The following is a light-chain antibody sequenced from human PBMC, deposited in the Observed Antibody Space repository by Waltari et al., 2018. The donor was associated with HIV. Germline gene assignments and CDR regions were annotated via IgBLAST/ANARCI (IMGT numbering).Light chain of an antibody. J-gene: IGKJ1*01. CDR1: QTITTTY. CDR2: GAA. V-gene: IGKV3-20*01. Sequence: IALTQSPGTLSLYQGERATLAARASQTITTTYLAWYQQKPGQGPRLLIYGAATRATGIPDRFSGSGSGTDFTLTISSLEPEDCAVYYCQQYIGSPRTFGQGTKVELK. CDR3: QQYIGSPRT.